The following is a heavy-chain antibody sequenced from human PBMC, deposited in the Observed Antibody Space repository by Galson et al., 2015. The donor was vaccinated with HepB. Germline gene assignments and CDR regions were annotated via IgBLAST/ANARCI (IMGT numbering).Heavy chain of an antibody. CDR2: ISSSSSTI. Sequence: SLRLSCAASGFTFSSYSMNWVRQAPGKGLEWVSYISSSSSTIYYADSVKGRFTISRDNAKNSLYLQMNSLRDEDTAVYYCARVGYDYGDYGGDGSIWDDYWGQGTLVTVSS. J-gene: IGHJ4*02. D-gene: IGHD4-17*01. CDR3: ARVGYDYGDYGGDGSIWDDY. V-gene: IGHV3-48*02. CDR1: GFTFSSYS.